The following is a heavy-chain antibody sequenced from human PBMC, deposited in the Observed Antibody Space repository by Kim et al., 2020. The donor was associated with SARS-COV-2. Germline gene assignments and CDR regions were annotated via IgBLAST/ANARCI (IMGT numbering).Heavy chain of an antibody. CDR1: GGSISSGGYY. CDR2: IYYSGST. D-gene: IGHD2-21*02. J-gene: IGHJ6*02. V-gene: IGHV4-31*03. Sequence: SETLSLTYTVSGGSISSGGYYWSWIRQHPGKGLEWIGYIYYSGSTYYNPSLKSRVTISVDTSKNQFSLKLSSVTAADTAVYYCASSGGDCYSGGLCGMDVWGQGTTVTVSS. CDR3: ASSGGDCYSGGLCGMDV.